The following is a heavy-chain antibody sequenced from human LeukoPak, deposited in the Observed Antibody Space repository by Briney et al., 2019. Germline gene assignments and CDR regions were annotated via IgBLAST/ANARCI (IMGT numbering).Heavy chain of an antibody. Sequence: PGTSLRLSCAASGFTFSSYSMNWVRQAPGKGLEWVSSISSSSSYIYYADSVKGRFTISRDNAKNSLYLQMNSLRAEDTAVYYCARGPTAMVPGPGYWGQGTLVTVSS. CDR1: GFTFSSYS. V-gene: IGHV3-21*01. D-gene: IGHD5-18*01. CDR2: ISSSSSYI. J-gene: IGHJ4*02. CDR3: ARGPTAMVPGPGY.